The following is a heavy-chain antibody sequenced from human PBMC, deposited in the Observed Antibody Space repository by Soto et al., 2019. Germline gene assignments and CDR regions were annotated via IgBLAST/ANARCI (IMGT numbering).Heavy chain of an antibody. D-gene: IGHD3-9*01. CDR3: SRDLTSDY. CDR1: GYTFTSYA. J-gene: IGHJ4*02. CDR2: INAGNGNT. Sequence: QVQLVQSGAEVKKSGASVKVSCKASGYTFTSYAMHWVRQAPGQSLEWMGWINAGNGNTKYSQKFQGRVTITRDTSASTAYMELSSLRSEDTAVYYCSRDLTSDYWGQGTLVTVSS. V-gene: IGHV1-3*01.